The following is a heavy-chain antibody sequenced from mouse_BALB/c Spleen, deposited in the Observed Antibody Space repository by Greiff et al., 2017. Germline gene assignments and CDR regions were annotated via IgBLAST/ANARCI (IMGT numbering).Heavy chain of an antibody. V-gene: IGHV1S81*02. D-gene: IGHD1-1*01. Sequence: VQLQQPGAELVKPGASVKLSCKASGYTFTSYWMHWVKQRPGQGLEWIGEINPSNGRTNYNEKFKSKATLTVDKSSSTAYMQLSSLTSEDSAVYYWARSDYYGSSYVVYYAMDYWGQGTSVTVSS. CDR1: GYTFTSYW. CDR3: ARSDYYGSSYVVYYAMDY. CDR2: INPSNGRT. J-gene: IGHJ4*01.